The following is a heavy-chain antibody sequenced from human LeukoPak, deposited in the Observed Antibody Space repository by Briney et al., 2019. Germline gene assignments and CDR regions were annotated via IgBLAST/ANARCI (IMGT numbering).Heavy chain of an antibody. CDR1: GGSISSGYF. V-gene: IGHV4-38-2*01. CDR2: IYHSGTT. J-gene: IGHJ5*02. Sequence: SETLSLTCAVSGGSISSGYFWGWIRQPPGKGLEWIGSIYHSGTTYYNPSLKSRVTISVDTSKNQFSLKLTSVTAADTAVYYCARGYSSGRYFNWFDPWGQGTLVTVSS. D-gene: IGHD6-13*01. CDR3: ARGYSSGRYFNWFDP.